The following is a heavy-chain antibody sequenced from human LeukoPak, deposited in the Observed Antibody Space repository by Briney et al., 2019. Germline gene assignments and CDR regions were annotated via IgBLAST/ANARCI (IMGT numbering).Heavy chain of an antibody. CDR3: AKDRDDYVWGSYLGAFDI. D-gene: IGHD3-16*01. CDR1: GFTFSSYA. V-gene: IGHV3-23*01. J-gene: IGHJ3*02. Sequence: GGSLRLSCAASGFTFSSYAMSWVRQAPGKGLEWVSLISGSGGSTYYADSVKGRFTISRDNSKNTLYLQMNSLRAEDTAVFYCAKDRDDYVWGSYLGAFDIWGQGTMVAVSS. CDR2: ISGSGGST.